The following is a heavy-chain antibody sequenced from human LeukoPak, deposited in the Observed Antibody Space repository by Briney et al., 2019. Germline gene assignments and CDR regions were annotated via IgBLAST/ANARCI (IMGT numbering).Heavy chain of an antibody. CDR1: GFTFSSYG. Sequence: GGSPRLSCAASGFTFSSYGMHWVRQAPGKGLGWVAFIRYDGSNKYYADSVKGRFTISRDNSKNTLYLQMNSLRAEDTAVYYCAKDGVLKVDTAILWGQGTLVTVSS. V-gene: IGHV3-30*02. D-gene: IGHD5-18*01. J-gene: IGHJ4*02. CDR3: AKDGVLKVDTAIL. CDR2: IRYDGSNK.